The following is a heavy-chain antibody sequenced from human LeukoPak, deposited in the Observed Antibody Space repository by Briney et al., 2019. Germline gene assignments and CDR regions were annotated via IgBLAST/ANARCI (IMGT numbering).Heavy chain of an antibody. CDR1: GFTFSSYG. Sequence: GGSLRLSCAASGFTFSSYGMHWVRQAPGKGLEWVAVIWYDGSNKYYADSVKGRFTISRDNSNNTLYLQMNSLRADDTAVYYCARDPPRYCSSTSCYQVYWGQGTLVTVSS. D-gene: IGHD2-2*01. J-gene: IGHJ4*02. CDR3: ARDPPRYCSSTSCYQVY. V-gene: IGHV3-33*01. CDR2: IWYDGSNK.